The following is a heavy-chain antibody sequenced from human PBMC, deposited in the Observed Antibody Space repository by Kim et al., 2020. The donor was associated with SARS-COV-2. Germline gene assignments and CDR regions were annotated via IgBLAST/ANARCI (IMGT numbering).Heavy chain of an antibody. CDR2: INHSGST. CDR1: GGSFSGYY. Sequence: SETLSLTCAVYGGSFSGYYWSWIRQPPGKGLEWIGEINHSGSTNYNPSLKSRVTISVDTSKNQFSLKLSSVTAADTAVYYCARAPPFHGSSRPSNNRFDPWGQGTPGPVPP. V-gene: IGHV4-34*01. CDR3: ARAPPFHGSSRPSNNRFDP. D-gene: IGHD6-13*01. J-gene: IGHJ5*02.